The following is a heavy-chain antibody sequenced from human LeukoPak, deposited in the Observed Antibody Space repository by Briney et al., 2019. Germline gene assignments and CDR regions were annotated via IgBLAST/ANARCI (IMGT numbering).Heavy chain of an antibody. CDR2: ISYDGSNK. D-gene: IGHD3-22*01. V-gene: IGHV3-30*18. J-gene: IGHJ3*02. Sequence: GGSLRLSCAASGFTFSSYGMHWVRQAPGKGLEWVAVISYDGSNKYYADSVKGRFTSSRDNSKNTLYLQTNSLRAEDTAVYYCAKASMIVVAPNDAFDIWGQGTMVTVSS. CDR3: AKASMIVVAPNDAFDI. CDR1: GFTFSSYG.